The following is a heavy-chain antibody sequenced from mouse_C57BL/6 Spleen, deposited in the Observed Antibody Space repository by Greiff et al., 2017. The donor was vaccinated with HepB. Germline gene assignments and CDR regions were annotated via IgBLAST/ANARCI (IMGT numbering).Heavy chain of an antibody. CDR3: ARALNWDLFAY. D-gene: IGHD4-1*01. J-gene: IGHJ3*01. V-gene: IGHV5-17*01. CDR2: ISSGSSTI. Sequence: PAPEKGLEWVAYISSGSSTIYYADTVKGRFTISRDNAKNTLFLQMTSLRSEDTAMYYCARALNWDLFAYWGQGTLVTVSA.